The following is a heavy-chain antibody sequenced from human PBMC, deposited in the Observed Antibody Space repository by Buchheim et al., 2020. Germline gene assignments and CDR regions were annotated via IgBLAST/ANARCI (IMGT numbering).Heavy chain of an antibody. V-gene: IGHV3-21*01. CDR1: GFAFSSYS. D-gene: IGHD6-19*01. J-gene: IGHJ6*02. CDR2: ISSSSSYI. CDR3: ARDGAVAGLVAKYGMDV. Sequence: EVQLVESGGGLVKPGGSLRLSCAASGFAFSSYSMNWVRQAPGKGLEWVSSISSSSSYIYYADSVKGRFTISRDNAKNSLYLQMNSLRAEDTAVYYCARDGAVAGLVAKYGMDVWGQGTT.